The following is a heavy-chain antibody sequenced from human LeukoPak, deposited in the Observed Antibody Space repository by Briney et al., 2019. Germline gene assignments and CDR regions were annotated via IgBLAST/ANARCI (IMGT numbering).Heavy chain of an antibody. V-gene: IGHV3-20*04. CDR3: AKGSSGWSQASLDY. D-gene: IGHD6-19*01. CDR2: INWNGGST. Sequence: PGGSLRLSCAASGFSFDDFGMSWVRQVPGKGLEWVSGINWNGGSTGYADSVKGRFTISRDNAKNSLYLQMNSLRAEDTALYYCAKGSSGWSQASLDYWGQGTLVTVSS. CDR1: GFSFDDFG. J-gene: IGHJ4*02.